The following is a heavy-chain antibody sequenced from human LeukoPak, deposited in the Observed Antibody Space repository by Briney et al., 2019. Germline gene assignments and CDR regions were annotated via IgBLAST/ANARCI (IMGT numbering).Heavy chain of an antibody. Sequence: PGGSLRLSCAASGFTFSSYSVNWVRQAPGKGLEWVSYISSSSSTIYYADSVKGRFTISRDNAKNSLYLQMNSLRAEDTAVYYCARDPRIVGAYFDYWGQGTLVTVTS. CDR2: ISSSSSTI. D-gene: IGHD1-26*01. V-gene: IGHV3-48*04. J-gene: IGHJ4*02. CDR3: ARDPRIVGAYFDY. CDR1: GFTFSSYS.